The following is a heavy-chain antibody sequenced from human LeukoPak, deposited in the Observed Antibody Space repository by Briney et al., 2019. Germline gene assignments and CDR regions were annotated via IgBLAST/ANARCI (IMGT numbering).Heavy chain of an antibody. CDR2: INPSGGST. V-gene: IGHV1-46*01. Sequence: GASVKVSCKASGYTFTSYYMHWVRQAPGQGLEWMGIINPSGGSTSYAQKFQGRVTMTRDMSTSTVYMELSSLRSEDTAVYYCARDYCSGGSCYPGYFDYWGQGTLVTVSS. D-gene: IGHD2-15*01. CDR1: GYTFTSYY. J-gene: IGHJ4*02. CDR3: ARDYCSGGSCYPGYFDY.